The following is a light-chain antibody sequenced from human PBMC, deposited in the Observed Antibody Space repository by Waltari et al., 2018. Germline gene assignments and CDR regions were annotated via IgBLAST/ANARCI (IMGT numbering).Light chain of an antibody. CDR2: EGN. Sequence: QSALTQPASVSGSPGQSITISCTGTGSHVGDYKFVSWYQQHPDKVPKLLIYEGNKRPSGFSDRFSGAYSANTASLTISGRQAEDEADYYCCSYAGSNTLLYYFGTGTKVTVL. CDR1: GSHVGDYKF. CDR3: CSYAGSNTLLYY. J-gene: IGLJ1*01. V-gene: IGLV2-23*01.